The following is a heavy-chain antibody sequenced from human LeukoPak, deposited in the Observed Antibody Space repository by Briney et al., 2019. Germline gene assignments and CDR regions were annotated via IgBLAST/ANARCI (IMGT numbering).Heavy chain of an antibody. J-gene: IGHJ3*02. Sequence: SKTLSLTCTVSGYSISSGYYWGWIRQPPGKGLEWIGSIYHSGSTYYNPSLKSRVTISVDTSKNQFSLKLSSVTAADTAVYYCARARATVVKDSAFDIWGQGTMVTVSS. CDR1: GYSISSGYY. CDR2: IYHSGST. CDR3: ARARATVVKDSAFDI. V-gene: IGHV4-38-2*02. D-gene: IGHD4-23*01.